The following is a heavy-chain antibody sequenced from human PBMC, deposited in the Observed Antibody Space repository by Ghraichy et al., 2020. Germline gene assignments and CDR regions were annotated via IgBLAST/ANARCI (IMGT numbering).Heavy chain of an antibody. CDR1: GGTFSSYA. Sequence: SVKVSCKASGGTFSSYAISWVRQAPGQGLEWMGGIIPIFGTANYAQKFQGRVTITADESTSTAYMELSSLRSEDTAVYYCASGPGFNCGGDCPALYWGQGTLVTVSS. CDR2: IIPIFGTA. V-gene: IGHV1-69*13. D-gene: IGHD2-21*02. J-gene: IGHJ4*02. CDR3: ASGPGFNCGGDCPALY.